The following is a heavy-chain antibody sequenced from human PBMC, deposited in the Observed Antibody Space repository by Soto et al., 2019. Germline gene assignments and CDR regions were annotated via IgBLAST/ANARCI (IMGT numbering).Heavy chain of an antibody. Sequence: LRLSCAASGFTFSSYWMSWVRQAPGKGLEWVANIRQDGSEKYYVDSVKGRFTISRDNAKNSLYLQMNSLRAEDTAVYYCARDLRVWFGESFDYWGQGTLVTVSS. J-gene: IGHJ4*02. V-gene: IGHV3-7*03. CDR2: IRQDGSEK. D-gene: IGHD3-10*01. CDR3: ARDLRVWFGESFDY. CDR1: GFTFSSYW.